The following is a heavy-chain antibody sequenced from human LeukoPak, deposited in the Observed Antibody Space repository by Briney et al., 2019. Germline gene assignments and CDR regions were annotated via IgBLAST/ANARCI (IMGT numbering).Heavy chain of an antibody. D-gene: IGHD3-22*01. CDR3: TTPEGSSGYYIN. CDR1: GFTFSNAW. V-gene: IGHV3-15*01. CDR2: IRSKTDGGTT. Sequence: GGSLRLSCAASGFTFSNAWMSWVRQSPGKGLEWVGRIRSKTDGGTTDYAAPVKGRFTISRDDSKNTLYLQMNNLKTEDTAVYYCTTPEGSSGYYINWGQGTLVTVSS. J-gene: IGHJ4*02.